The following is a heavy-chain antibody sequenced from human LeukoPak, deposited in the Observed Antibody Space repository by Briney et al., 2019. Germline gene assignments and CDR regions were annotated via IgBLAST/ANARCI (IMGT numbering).Heavy chain of an antibody. D-gene: IGHD5-24*01. CDR1: GFTFNSYA. CDR2: ISGSGSSK. V-gene: IGHV3-23*01. CDR3: AKRAGYNSNHFDY. Sequence: GGALSLSCAASGFTFNSYARSWVRQAPGRGLEWVSAISGSGSSKYYADSVKGRFTISRDNSRNTLSLQMNSVRAEDTAVYYCAKRAGYNSNHFDYWGQGTLVTVSS. J-gene: IGHJ4*02.